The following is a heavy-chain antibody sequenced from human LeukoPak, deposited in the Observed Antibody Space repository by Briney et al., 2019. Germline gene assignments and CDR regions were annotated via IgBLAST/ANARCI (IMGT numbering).Heavy chain of an antibody. CDR3: TLTTFGVVYYFDY. J-gene: IGHJ4*02. Sequence: GGSLRLSCATSGFTFSSYAMHWVRQAPGKGLEWVALISYDGINQYYADSVKGRFIIPRDNSKNTLYLQLNSVRLEDTAVYYCTLTTFGVVYYFDYWGQGTLVTVSS. CDR1: GFTFSSYA. D-gene: IGHD1/OR15-1a*01. V-gene: IGHV3-30*04. CDR2: ISYDGINQ.